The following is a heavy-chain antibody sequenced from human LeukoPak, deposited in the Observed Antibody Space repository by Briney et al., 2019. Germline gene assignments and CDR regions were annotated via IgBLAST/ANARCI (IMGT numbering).Heavy chain of an antibody. Sequence: ASVKVSCEASGGTFSSYAISWVRQAPEQGLEWMGWISAYNGNTNYAQKLQGRVTMTTDTSTSTAYMELRSLRSDDTAVYYCANLVGAGEAFDIWGQGTMVTVSS. D-gene: IGHD1-26*01. V-gene: IGHV1-18*01. CDR2: ISAYNGNT. CDR3: ANLVGAGEAFDI. CDR1: GGTFSSYA. J-gene: IGHJ3*02.